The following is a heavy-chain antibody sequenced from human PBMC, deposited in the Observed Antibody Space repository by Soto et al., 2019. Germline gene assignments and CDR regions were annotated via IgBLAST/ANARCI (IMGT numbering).Heavy chain of an antibody. CDR3: VRDINPPYSYYGMEV. V-gene: IGHV3-11*01. Sequence: PGGSLRLSCAASGFTFSDYYMSWVRQAPGKGLEWISYISNSGSTTYYVESEKGRFTIPRDKSKSSLFLQMNRLRAEDTAVYYCVRDINPPYSYYGMEVWGQGTTVTVSS. J-gene: IGHJ6*02. CDR2: ISNSGSTT. CDR1: GFTFSDYY. D-gene: IGHD1-20*01.